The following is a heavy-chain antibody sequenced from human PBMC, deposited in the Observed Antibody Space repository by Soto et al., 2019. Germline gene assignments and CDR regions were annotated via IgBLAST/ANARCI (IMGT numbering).Heavy chain of an antibody. CDR1: GFTFSSYA. CDR2: ISSNGGST. J-gene: IGHJ6*02. V-gene: IGHV3-64D*06. D-gene: IGHD2-15*01. Sequence: QSGGSLRLSCSASGFTFSSYAMHWVRQAPGKGLEYVSAISSNGGSTYYADSVKGRFTISRDNSKNTLYLQMSSLRAEDTAVYYCVKGEDCSGGSCYPYYYYGMDVWGQGTTVTVSS. CDR3: VKGEDCSGGSCYPYYYYGMDV.